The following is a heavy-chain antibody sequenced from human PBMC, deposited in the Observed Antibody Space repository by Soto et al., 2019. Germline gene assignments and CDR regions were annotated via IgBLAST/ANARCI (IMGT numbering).Heavy chain of an antibody. CDR2: IYSGGST. Sequence: GGSLRLSCAASGFTVSTKYMSWVRQAPGKGLEWVSVIYSGGSTFYADSVRGRFTTSRDNSKNTVNLQMNSLRAEDTAVYYCARDPWAADYWGQGTLVTVSS. V-gene: IGHV3-66*01. J-gene: IGHJ4*02. CDR1: GFTVSTKY. CDR3: ARDPWAADY. D-gene: IGHD3-16*01.